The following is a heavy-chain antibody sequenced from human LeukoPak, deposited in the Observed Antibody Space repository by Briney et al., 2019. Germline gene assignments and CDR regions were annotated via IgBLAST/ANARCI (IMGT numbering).Heavy chain of an antibody. J-gene: IGHJ4*02. D-gene: IGHD5-18*01. CDR3: ATIKRGSIFGYFDF. Sequence: SETLSLTCTVSGGSISSHYWSWLRQPPGKGLEWIAYLFDSVNTKDNPSLQSRLTLSADTSKNQFSLRLSSVTAADTPVYYCATIKRGSIFGYFDFWGQGIKVTVSS. CDR2: LFDSVNT. V-gene: IGHV4-59*11. CDR1: GGSISSHY.